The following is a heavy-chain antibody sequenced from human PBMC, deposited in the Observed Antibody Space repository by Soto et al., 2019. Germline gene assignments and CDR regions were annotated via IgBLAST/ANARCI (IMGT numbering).Heavy chain of an antibody. CDR1: GFTFSDYA. J-gene: IGHJ4*02. Sequence: GGSLRLSCAAFGFTFSDYAMDWVRQAPGKGLEWVAVVSHDGRNTHYADSVKGRFTISRDSSKNTVSLEMTSLRAEDTAVYYCAKGGRQWLVTSDFNYWGQGALVTVSS. CDR2: VSHDGRNT. D-gene: IGHD6-19*01. CDR3: AKGGRQWLVTSDFNY. V-gene: IGHV3-30*18.